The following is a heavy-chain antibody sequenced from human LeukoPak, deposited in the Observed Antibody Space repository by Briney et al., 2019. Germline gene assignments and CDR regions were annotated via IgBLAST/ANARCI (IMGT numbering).Heavy chain of an antibody. D-gene: IGHD3-3*01. CDR3: ARDFCP. V-gene: IGHV4-61*02. Sequence: NASETLSLTCTVSGGSMSSGGDDWTWIRQPAGKELEWIGLIYTGGSTNYNPSLKSRVTISIDTSKNQSSLKLTSVTAADTAVYYCARDFCPCGQGTLVTVSS. CDR2: IYTGGST. J-gene: IGHJ5*02. CDR1: GGSMSSGGDD.